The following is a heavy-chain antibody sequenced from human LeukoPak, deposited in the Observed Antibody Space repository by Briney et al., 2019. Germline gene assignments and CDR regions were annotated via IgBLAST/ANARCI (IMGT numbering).Heavy chain of an antibody. CDR2: ISYDGSNK. V-gene: IGHV3-30*18. Sequence: GGSLRLSCAASGFTFGSYGMHWVRQAPGKGLEWVAVISYDGSNKYYADSVKGRFTISRDNSKNTLYLQMNSLRAEDTAVYYCAKDCRSSGWDYDFDYWGQGTLVTVSS. CDR3: AKDCRSSGWDYDFDY. D-gene: IGHD6-19*01. CDR1: GFTFGSYG. J-gene: IGHJ4*02.